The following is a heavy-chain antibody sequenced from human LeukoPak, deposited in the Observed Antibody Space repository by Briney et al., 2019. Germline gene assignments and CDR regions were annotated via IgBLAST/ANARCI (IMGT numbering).Heavy chain of an antibody. Sequence: GRSLRLSCAASGFTFSSCEMNWVRQAPGKGLEWVSYISNSGSTIFYADSVRGRFTISRDNAKNALYLQMNSLRVEDTAVYYCASRVGNARFDYWGRGTLVTVSS. CDR2: ISNSGSTI. CDR3: ASRVGNARFDY. CDR1: GFTFSSCE. J-gene: IGHJ4*02. D-gene: IGHD1-1*01. V-gene: IGHV3-48*03.